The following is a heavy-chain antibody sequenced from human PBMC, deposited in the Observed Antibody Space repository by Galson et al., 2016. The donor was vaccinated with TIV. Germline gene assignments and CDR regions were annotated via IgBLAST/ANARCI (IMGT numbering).Heavy chain of an antibody. D-gene: IGHD3-16*01. J-gene: IGHJ6*04. CDR3: TWGEDLDV. Sequence: SLRLSCAASGFTFRAYSMNWVRQAPGKGLEWVAPITGVSSYTNYAASVKGRFSISRENADNSLFLEMNSLKVEDTAVYYCTWGEDLDVWGNGTTVTVSS. V-gene: IGHV3-21*04. CDR1: GFTFRAYS. CDR2: ITGVSSYT.